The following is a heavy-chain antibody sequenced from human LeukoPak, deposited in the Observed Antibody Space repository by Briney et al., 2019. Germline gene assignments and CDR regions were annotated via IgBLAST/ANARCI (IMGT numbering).Heavy chain of an antibody. J-gene: IGHJ6*03. CDR3: ARVVEAYCGGDCYSSPYYYYYYMDV. V-gene: IGHV4-4*07. Sequence: SETLSLTCTVSGGSISSYYWSWIRQPAGKGLEWIGRIYTSGSTSYNPSLKSRVTMSVDTSKNQFSLKLSSVTAADTAVYYCARVVEAYCGGDCYSSPYYYYYYMDVWGKGTTVTISS. CDR2: IYTSGST. CDR1: GGSISSYY. D-gene: IGHD2-21*02.